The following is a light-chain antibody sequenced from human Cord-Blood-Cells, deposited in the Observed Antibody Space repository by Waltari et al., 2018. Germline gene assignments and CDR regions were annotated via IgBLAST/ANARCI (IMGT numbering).Light chain of an antibody. CDR1: QSVSSN. Sequence: EIVMTQSPATLSVSPGERATLSCRASQSVSSNSAWYQQKPGQAPRLLIYGASTSATGIPARFSGSGSGTEFTLTINSLQSEDFAVYYCQQYNNWPPYTFGQGTKLEIK. V-gene: IGKV3-15*01. CDR2: GAS. CDR3: QQYNNWPPYT. J-gene: IGKJ2*01.